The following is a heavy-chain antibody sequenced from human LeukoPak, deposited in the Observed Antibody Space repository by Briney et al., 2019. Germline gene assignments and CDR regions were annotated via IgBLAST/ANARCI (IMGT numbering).Heavy chain of an antibody. CDR3: ARGSSSSWYYWFDP. J-gene: IGHJ5*02. CDR1: GGSFSGYH. CDR2: INHSGST. V-gene: IGHV4-34*01. Sequence: SETLSLTCAVYGGSFSGYHWSWIRQPPGKGLEWIGEINHSGSTNYNPSLKSRVTISVDTSKNQFSLKLSSVTAADTAVYYCARGSSSSWYYWFDPWGQGTLVTVSS. D-gene: IGHD6-13*01.